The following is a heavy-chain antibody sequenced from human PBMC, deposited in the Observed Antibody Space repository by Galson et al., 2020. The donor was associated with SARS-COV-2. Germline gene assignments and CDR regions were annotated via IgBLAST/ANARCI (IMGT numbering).Heavy chain of an antibody. V-gene: IGHV3-30*04. J-gene: IGHJ4*02. CDR3: ARDLAAAQIFGY. CDR2: ISYDGSNK. D-gene: IGHD6-13*01. Sequence: GGSLRLSCAASGFTFSSYAMHWVRQAPGKGLEWVAVISYDGSNKYYADSVKGRFTISRDNSKNTLYLQMNSLRAEDTAVYYCARDLAAAQIFGYWGQGTLVTVSA. CDR1: GFTFSSYA.